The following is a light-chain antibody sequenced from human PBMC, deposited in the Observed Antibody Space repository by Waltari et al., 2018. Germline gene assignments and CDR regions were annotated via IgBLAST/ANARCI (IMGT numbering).Light chain of an antibody. V-gene: IGKV3-15*01. CDR2: GAS. CDR1: PSVNSN. CDR3: QQYNNWPPLT. J-gene: IGKJ4*01. Sequence: EIVMTQSPSTLSVSPGERATLSCRASPSVNSNLAWYQQKPGQAPRLLIYGASTRATGIPARFSGSGSGTEFTLTISSLQSEDFAVYYCQQYNNWPPLTFGGGTKVEIK.